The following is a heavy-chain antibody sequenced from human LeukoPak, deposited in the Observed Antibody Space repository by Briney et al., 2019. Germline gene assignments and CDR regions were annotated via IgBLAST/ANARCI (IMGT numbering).Heavy chain of an antibody. J-gene: IGHJ4*02. D-gene: IGHD3-22*01. Sequence: PGGSLRLSCAASGFSFRTYGMHWVRQAPGKGLEWVAFIRYDGSNKYYADSVKGRFTISRDNSKSTLYLQMDSVRAEDTAVYYCAKELWETYYYDSRGYYYMGHWGQGTLVTVSS. V-gene: IGHV3-30*02. CDR3: AKELWETYYYDSRGYYYMGH. CDR2: IRYDGSNK. CDR1: GFSFRTYG.